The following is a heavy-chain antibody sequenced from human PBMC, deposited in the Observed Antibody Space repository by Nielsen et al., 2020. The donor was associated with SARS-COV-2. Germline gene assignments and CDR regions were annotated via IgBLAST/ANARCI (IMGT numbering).Heavy chain of an antibody. Sequence: ASVKVSCKASGYTFTDYYIHWVRQAPRQGFEWMGRINPYSGGTNYAQKFQGTVTMTRDASISTVYMELTSDDTAVYYCARARATIFGLVMSYGMDVWGQGTTVAVSS. V-gene: IGHV1-2*06. J-gene: IGHJ6*02. CDR1: GYTFTDYY. D-gene: IGHD3/OR15-3a*01. CDR2: INPYSGGT. CDR3: ARARATIFGLVMSYGMDV.